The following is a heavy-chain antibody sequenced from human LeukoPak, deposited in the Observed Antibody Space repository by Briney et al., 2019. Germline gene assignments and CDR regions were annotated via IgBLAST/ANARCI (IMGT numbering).Heavy chain of an antibody. CDR3: AKDLTVTTLGYFDL. V-gene: IGHV3-23*01. D-gene: IGHD4-17*01. CDR2: ISGSGGST. J-gene: IGHJ2*01. Sequence: PGGSLRLSCAASGFTFSSYAMSWVRQAPGKGLEWVSAISGSGGSTYYADSVKGRFTISRDISKNTLYLQMSSLRAEDTAVYYCAKDLTVTTLGYFDLWGRGTLVTVSS. CDR1: GFTFSSYA.